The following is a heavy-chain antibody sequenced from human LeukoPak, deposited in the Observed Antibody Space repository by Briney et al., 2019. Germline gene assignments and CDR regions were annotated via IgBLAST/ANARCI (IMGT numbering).Heavy chain of an antibody. D-gene: IGHD6-13*01. Sequence: GGSLRLSCAASGFTFSIYGMHRVRQAPGKGLEWVAAIIYDGSNKYYADSVKGRFTISRDNSKNTLDLQMSSLRAEDTAVYYCAKDPSYTAAGIDYWGQGTLVTVSS. J-gene: IGHJ4*02. CDR3: AKDPSYTAAGIDY. V-gene: IGHV3-30*18. CDR2: IIYDGSNK. CDR1: GFTFSIYG.